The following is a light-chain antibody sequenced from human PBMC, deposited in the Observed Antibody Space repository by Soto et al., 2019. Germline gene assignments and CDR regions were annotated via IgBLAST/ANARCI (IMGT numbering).Light chain of an antibody. Sequence: QSALTQPASVSGSPGQSITISCTGTSSDVGNYNYVSWYQQHPGKAPKLMIFDVSSRPSGVSSRFSGSKSGNTASLTISGLQAEDVADYYCSSFASSSTLVFGGGTKLTVL. CDR1: SSDVGNYNY. V-gene: IGLV2-14*03. CDR2: DVS. J-gene: IGLJ2*01. CDR3: SSFASSSTLV.